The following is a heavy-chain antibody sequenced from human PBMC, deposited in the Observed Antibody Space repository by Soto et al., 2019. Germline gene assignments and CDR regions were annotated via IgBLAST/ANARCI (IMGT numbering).Heavy chain of an antibody. CDR3: AKDRAKRGTLGYCSGGSCYPLDY. V-gene: IGHV3-23*01. Sequence: RRLSCAASGFTFSSYAMSWVRQAPGKGLEWVSAISGSGGSTYYADSVKGRFTISRDNSKNTLYLQMNSLRAEDTAVYYCAKDRAKRGTLGYCSGGSCYPLDYWGQGTLVTV. J-gene: IGHJ4*02. D-gene: IGHD2-15*01. CDR2: ISGSGGST. CDR1: GFTFSSYA.